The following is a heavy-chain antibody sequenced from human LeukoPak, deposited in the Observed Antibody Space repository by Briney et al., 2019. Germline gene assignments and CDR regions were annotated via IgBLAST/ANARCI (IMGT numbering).Heavy chain of an antibody. CDR1: GFTFSDHY. J-gene: IGHJ4*02. Sequence: GGSLRLSCVGSGFTFSDHYMDWVRQAPGKGLEWVGRIRNKANSYTTEYAASVKGRFTISRDDSNNSLYLQMDSLKTEDTAVYYCARVRYTSGRTFDYWGQGTLVTVSS. V-gene: IGHV3-72*01. D-gene: IGHD6-19*01. CDR2: IRNKANSYTT. CDR3: ARVRYTSGRTFDY.